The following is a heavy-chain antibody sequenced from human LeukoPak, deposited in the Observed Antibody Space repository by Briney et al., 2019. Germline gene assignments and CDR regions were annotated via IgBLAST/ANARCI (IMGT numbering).Heavy chain of an antibody. CDR3: ARSLFTYYGSGSYYHDY. V-gene: IGHV4-38-2*02. J-gene: IGHJ4*02. D-gene: IGHD3-10*01. CDR1: GYSISSGYY. CDR2: IYHSGST. Sequence: SETLSLTCNVSGYSISSGYYWGWIRQPPGKGLEWIGSIYHSGSTYYNPSLKSRVTLSVDTSKNLFSLKLSSVTAADTAVYYCARSLFTYYGSGSYYHDYWGQGTLVTVSS.